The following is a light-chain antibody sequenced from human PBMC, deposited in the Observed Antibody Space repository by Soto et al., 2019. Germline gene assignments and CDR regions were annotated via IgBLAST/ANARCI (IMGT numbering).Light chain of an antibody. CDR2: GAT. J-gene: IGKJ3*01. V-gene: IGKV1-39*01. CDR3: QQSYNFLFT. CDR1: QSSSRY. Sequence: DIQMTQSPSSLSASVGDTVTITCRASQSSSRYLNWYQQKPGKAPNLLIYGATSLQSGVPSRFSGSGSATDFTLTISSLQPEDFATYFCQQSYNFLFTFGPGTKVDIK.